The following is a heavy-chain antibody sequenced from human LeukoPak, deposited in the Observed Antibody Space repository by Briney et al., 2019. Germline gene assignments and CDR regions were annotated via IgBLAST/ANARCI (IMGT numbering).Heavy chain of an antibody. CDR1: GFTFSSYA. J-gene: IGHJ4*02. D-gene: IGHD6-19*01. CDR2: ISYDGSNK. Sequence: GRSLRLSCAASGFTFSSYAMHWVRQAPGKGLEWVAVISYDGSNKYYADSVKGRFTISRDNSKNTLYLQMNSLRAEDTAVYYCARGRSGSSGWSADYWGQGTLVTVSS. CDR3: ARGRSGSSGWSADY. V-gene: IGHV3-30-3*01.